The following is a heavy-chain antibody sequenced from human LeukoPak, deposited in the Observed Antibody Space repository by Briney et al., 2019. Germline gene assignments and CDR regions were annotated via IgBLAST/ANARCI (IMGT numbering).Heavy chain of an antibody. CDR3: TYSNYAPVGH. D-gene: IGHD4-11*01. CDR2: IKQDGSVK. V-gene: IGHV3-7*01. J-gene: IGHJ5*02. Sequence: GGSLRLSCAASGFTFSNYWMSWVRQAPGKGLEWVANIKQDGSVKYYVDSVKGRFTISRDNAKNSLYLQMNSLRAEDTAVYYCTYSNYAPVGHWGQGTLVTVSS. CDR1: GFTFSNYW.